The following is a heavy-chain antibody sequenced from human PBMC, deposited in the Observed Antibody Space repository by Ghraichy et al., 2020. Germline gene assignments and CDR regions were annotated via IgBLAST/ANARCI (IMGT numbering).Heavy chain of an antibody. CDR3: ARDEKVVQFDY. CDR1: GYTFIGYS. D-gene: IGHD2-15*01. Sequence: ASVKVSCKASGYTFIGYSINWVRQAPGQGLEWMGWINTNTANTTYAQGFTGRFVFSLDTSVSTAYLQISSLKAEDTAVYYCARDEKVVQFDYWGQGTLVTVSS. J-gene: IGHJ4*02. CDR2: INTNTANT. V-gene: IGHV7-4-1*02.